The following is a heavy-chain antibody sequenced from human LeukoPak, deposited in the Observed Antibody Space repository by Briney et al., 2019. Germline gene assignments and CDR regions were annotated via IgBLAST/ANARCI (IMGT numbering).Heavy chain of an antibody. CDR1: GGSISSYY. Sequence: SETLSLTCTVSGGSISSYYWSWIRQPAGKGLEWIGRIYSSGSTYYDPSLKSRVTMSVDTSKNQLSLNLTSVTAADTAVYYCARDRGCSNGVCSTGWFDPWGQGILVTVSS. J-gene: IGHJ5*02. CDR3: ARDRGCSNGVCSTGWFDP. V-gene: IGHV4-4*07. CDR2: IYSSGST. D-gene: IGHD2-8*01.